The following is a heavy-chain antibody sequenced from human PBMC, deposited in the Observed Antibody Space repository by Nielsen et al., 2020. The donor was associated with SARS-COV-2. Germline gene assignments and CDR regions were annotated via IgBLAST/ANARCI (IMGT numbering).Heavy chain of an antibody. J-gene: IGHJ3*02. CDR3: ARATKRCLLHSDAFDI. CDR1: GGSISSYY. CDR2: IYTSGST. Sequence: SETLSLTCTVSGGSISSYYWSWIRQPAGKGLEWIGRIYTSGSTNYNPSLKSRVTMSVDTSKNQFSLKLSSVTAADTAVYYCARATKRCLLHSDAFDIWGQGTMVTVSS. D-gene: IGHD2-15*01. V-gene: IGHV4-4*07.